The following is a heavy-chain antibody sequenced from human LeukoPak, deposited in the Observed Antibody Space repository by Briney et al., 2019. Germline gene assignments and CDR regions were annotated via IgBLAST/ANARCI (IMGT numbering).Heavy chain of an antibody. CDR1: GGSVSSGGYY. Sequence: SETLSLTCTVSGGSVSSGGYYWSWIRQHPGKGLEWIGYIYYSGSTYYNPSLKSRVTISVDTSKNQFSLKLSSVTAADTVVYYCAREGRDGYNLAYYYGMDVWGQRTTVTVSS. CDR3: AREGRDGYNLAYYYGMDV. D-gene: IGHD5-24*01. J-gene: IGHJ6*02. CDR2: IYYSGST. V-gene: IGHV4-31*03.